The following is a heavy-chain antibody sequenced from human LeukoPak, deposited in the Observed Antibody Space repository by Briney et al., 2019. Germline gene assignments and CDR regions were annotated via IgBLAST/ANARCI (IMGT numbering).Heavy chain of an antibody. CDR3: ARGGDYFDN. V-gene: IGHV1-18*01. CDR1: GYTFTSYG. CDR2: ISGNNGNT. D-gene: IGHD3-16*01. J-gene: IGHJ4*02. Sequence: ASVKVSCKTSGYTFTSYGVSWVRQAPGQGLEWMGWISGNNGNTNYARKLQGRITMTIDKSTSTADMELRNLRSDDTAVYYCARGGDYFDNWGQGTLVTVSS.